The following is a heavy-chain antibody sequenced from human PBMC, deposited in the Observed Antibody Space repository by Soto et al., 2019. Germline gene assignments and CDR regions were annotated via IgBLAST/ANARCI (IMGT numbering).Heavy chain of an antibody. Sequence: QVQLVQSGAEVKKPGASVKVSCKASGYTFTSYDINWVRQATGQGLEWMGWMNPNSGNTGYAQKFQGRVTMTRNTSISTAYKELSSLRSEDTDVYYCARGPNLYGDDPIHYRSFDLWGRGTLVTVSS. CDR2: MNPNSGNT. CDR1: GYTFTSYD. J-gene: IGHJ2*01. CDR3: ARGPNLYGDDPIHYRSFDL. D-gene: IGHD4-17*01. V-gene: IGHV1-8*01.